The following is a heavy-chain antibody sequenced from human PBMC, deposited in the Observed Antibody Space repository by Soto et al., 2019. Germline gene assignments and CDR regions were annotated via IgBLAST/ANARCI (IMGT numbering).Heavy chain of an antibody. J-gene: IGHJ4*02. Sequence: GGSLRLSCAASGFTFSSYGMHWVRQAPGKGLEWVAVIWYDGSNKYYADSVKGRFTISRDNSKNTLYLQMNSLRAEDTAVYYCTERNRHGSGSADYWGQGTLVTVSS. D-gene: IGHD3-10*01. V-gene: IGHV3-33*06. CDR2: IWYDGSNK. CDR3: TERNRHGSGSADY. CDR1: GFTFSSYG.